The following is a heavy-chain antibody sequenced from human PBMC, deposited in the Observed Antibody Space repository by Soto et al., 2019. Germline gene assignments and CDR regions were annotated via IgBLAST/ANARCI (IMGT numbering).Heavy chain of an antibody. V-gene: IGHV4-59*01. Sequence: SEILSLTCTVSGGSISSYYWSWIRQPPGKGLEWIGYIYYSGSTNYNPSLKSRVTISVDTSKNQFSLKLSSVTAADTAVYYCARGVYSYGSDYWGQGTLVTVSS. D-gene: IGHD5-18*01. CDR1: GGSISSYY. CDR2: IYYSGST. CDR3: ARGVYSYGSDY. J-gene: IGHJ4*02.